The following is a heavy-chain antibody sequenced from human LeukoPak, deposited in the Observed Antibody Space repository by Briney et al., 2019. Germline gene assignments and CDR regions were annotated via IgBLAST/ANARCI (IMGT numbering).Heavy chain of an antibody. CDR1: RFTFSTYS. J-gene: IGHJ6*02. D-gene: IGHD3/OR15-3a*01. Sequence: GGSLSLSCAASRFTFSTYSMNWVRQAPGKGLEWVSSISSDSNYIYYADSVKGRFTFSRDNAKNSLYLQMNSLRAEDTAVYYCARVAFGLYVMDVWGQGTTVTVSS. CDR2: ISSDSNYI. CDR3: ARVAFGLYVMDV. V-gene: IGHV3-21*01.